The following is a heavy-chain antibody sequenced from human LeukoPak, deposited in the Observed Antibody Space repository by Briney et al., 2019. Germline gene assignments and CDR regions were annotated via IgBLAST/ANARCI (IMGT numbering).Heavy chain of an antibody. CDR2: IYTSGST. D-gene: IGHD6-13*01. CDR1: GGSISSYY. Sequence: SETLSLTCTVSGGSISSYYWSWIRQSAGKGLEWIGRIYTSGSTHYNPSLKSRVTMSLDTSKNQFSLKLTSVTAADTAVYYCARDGPYSSWYDYNWFDPWGQGTLVTVSS. V-gene: IGHV4-4*07. J-gene: IGHJ5*02. CDR3: ARDGPYSSWYDYNWFDP.